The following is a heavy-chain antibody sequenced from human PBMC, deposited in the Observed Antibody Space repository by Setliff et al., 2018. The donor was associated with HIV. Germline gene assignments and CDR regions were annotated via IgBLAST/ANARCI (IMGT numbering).Heavy chain of an antibody. CDR1: GFIFSSYA. CDR3: ARENYDILTGYYDY. D-gene: IGHD3-9*01. Sequence: GESLTISCAASGFIFSSYAMDWVRQAPGKGLEWVAVISYDGSKKYYADSVKGRFTISRDNSKNTLYLQMNSLRAEDTAVYYCARENYDILTGYYDYWGQGALVTVSS. V-gene: IGHV3-30*04. J-gene: IGHJ4*02. CDR2: ISYDGSKK.